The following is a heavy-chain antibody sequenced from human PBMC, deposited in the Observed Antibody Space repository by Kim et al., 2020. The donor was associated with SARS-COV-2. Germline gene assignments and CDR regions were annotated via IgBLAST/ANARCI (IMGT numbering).Heavy chain of an antibody. Sequence: ADTGKGPFTISRDKAKNSLYLQMKSLGAEDTAVYYCARDSSSSSDNWFDPWGQGTLVTVSS. J-gene: IGHJ5*02. D-gene: IGHD6-6*01. CDR3: ARDSSSSSDNWFDP. V-gene: IGHV3-21*01.